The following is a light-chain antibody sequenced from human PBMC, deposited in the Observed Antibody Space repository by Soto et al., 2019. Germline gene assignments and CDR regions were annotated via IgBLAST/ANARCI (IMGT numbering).Light chain of an antibody. CDR3: VLYIGSGISV. Sequence: QTVVTQEPSFSVSPGRTVTITCGLSSGSVSTSYYPSWYQQTPGQAPRTLIYSTNTRSSGVPDRFSGSILGNKAALTITGAQADDESDYYWVLYIGSGISVFGGGTKLTVL. J-gene: IGLJ2*01. CDR1: SGSVSTSYY. V-gene: IGLV8-61*01. CDR2: STN.